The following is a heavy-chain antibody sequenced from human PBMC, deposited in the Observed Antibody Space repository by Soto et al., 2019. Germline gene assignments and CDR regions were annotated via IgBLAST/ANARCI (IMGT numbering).Heavy chain of an antibody. CDR1: GFIFSSYG. D-gene: IGHD6-19*01. CDR2: ISHDGSKA. Sequence: QVQLVESGGGVVQPGKSLRLSCAASGFIFSSYGVHWVRQAPGKGLEWVAVISHDGSKAYYADAVNGRFTISRDNAKNTVYLQMNSLRAEDTAVYYCAKQGIEVAGTDYFAYWGQGAQVTVAS. J-gene: IGHJ4*02. V-gene: IGHV3-30*18. CDR3: AKQGIEVAGTDYFAY.